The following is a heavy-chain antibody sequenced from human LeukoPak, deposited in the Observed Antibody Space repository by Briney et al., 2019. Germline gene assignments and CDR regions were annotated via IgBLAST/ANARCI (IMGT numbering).Heavy chain of an antibody. J-gene: IGHJ4*02. Sequence: GGSLRLSCTASGFSFSRYWMSWVRQAPGKGLEWVANIKQDETEKYYVDSVKGRFTISRDSAENSLYLQMNGLRAEDTAVYYCARDGGYCTGGSCYLLLDYWGQGTLVTVSS. CDR1: GFSFSRYW. CDR3: ARDGGYCTGGSCYLLLDY. D-gene: IGHD2-15*01. CDR2: IKQDETEK. V-gene: IGHV3-7*01.